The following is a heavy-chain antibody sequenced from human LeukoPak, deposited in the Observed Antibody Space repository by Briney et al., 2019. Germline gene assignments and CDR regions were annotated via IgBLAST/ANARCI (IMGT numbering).Heavy chain of an antibody. V-gene: IGHV3-23*01. D-gene: IGHD3-22*01. CDR3: AKSMFPYYYDSSGYPYFQH. CDR1: GFTFSSYA. J-gene: IGHJ1*01. Sequence: PGGSLRLSCAASGFTFSSYAMNWVRQAPGKGLEWVSAISGSGGGTYYADSVKGRFTISRDNSKNTLYLQMNSLRAEDTAVYYCAKSMFPYYYDSSGYPYFQHWGQGTLVTVSS. CDR2: ISGSGGGT.